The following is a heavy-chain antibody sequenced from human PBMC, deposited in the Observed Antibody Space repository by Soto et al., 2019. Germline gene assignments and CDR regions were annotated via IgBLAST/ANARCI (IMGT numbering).Heavy chain of an antibody. CDR1: GGSISSYY. D-gene: IGHD3-3*01. V-gene: IGHV4-59*01. CDR2: IYYSGST. CDR3: ARATIHDFWSGYYSPAQVWFDP. J-gene: IGHJ5*02. Sequence: PSETLSLTCTVSGGSISSYYWSWIRQPPGKGLEWIGYIYYSGSTNYNPSLKSRVTISVDTSKNQFSLKLSSVTAADTAVYYCARATIHDFWSGYYSPAQVWFDPWGQGTLVTVS.